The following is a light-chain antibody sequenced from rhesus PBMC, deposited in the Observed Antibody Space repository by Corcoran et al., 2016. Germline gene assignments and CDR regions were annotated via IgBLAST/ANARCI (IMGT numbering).Light chain of an antibody. V-gene: IGKV1-41*01. CDR1: ENGNNY. Sequence: DIQMTQSPSSLSVSVGDRVTITCWTSENGNNYINWYQQEPGKAPKLLIYSASSLQSGVPSRFSGSGSGTEFTLTISSLQPEDFATYYCQQFKNYLWTFGQGTKVDIK. CDR2: SAS. CDR3: QQFKNYLWT. J-gene: IGKJ1*01.